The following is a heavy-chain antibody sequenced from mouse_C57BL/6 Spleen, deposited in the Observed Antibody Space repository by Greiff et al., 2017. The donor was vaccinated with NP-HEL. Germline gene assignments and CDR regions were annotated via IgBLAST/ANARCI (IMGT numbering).Heavy chain of an antibody. V-gene: IGHV1-69*01. CDR1: GYTFTSYW. Sequence: VQLQQPGAELVMPGASVKLSCKASGYTFTSYWMHWVKQRPGQGLEWIGEIDPSDSYTNYNQKFKGKSTLTVDKSSSTAYMQLSSLTSEDSAVYYCARKLYYGNAMDYWGQGTSVTVSS. J-gene: IGHJ4*01. CDR2: IDPSDSYT. D-gene: IGHD1-1*01. CDR3: ARKLYYGNAMDY.